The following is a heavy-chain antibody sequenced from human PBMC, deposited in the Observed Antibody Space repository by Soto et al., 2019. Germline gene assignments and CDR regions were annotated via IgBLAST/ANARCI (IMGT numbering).Heavy chain of an antibody. Sequence: PAGSLRLSCAASGFTFSSSWLHWVRQPPGKGLVWVSRINTDGSSTNYADSVKGRFTISRDNPKNTLYLQMNSLRAEATAVYYCSTEEDSGTHWRSFDIWGQGTMVTVSS. J-gene: IGHJ3*02. CDR2: INTDGSST. CDR3: STEEDSGTHWRSFDI. V-gene: IGHV3-74*01. D-gene: IGHD1-1*01. CDR1: GFTFSSSW.